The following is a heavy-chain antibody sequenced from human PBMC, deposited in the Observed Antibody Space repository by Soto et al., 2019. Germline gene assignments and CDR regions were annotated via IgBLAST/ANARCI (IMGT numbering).Heavy chain of an antibody. CDR2: ISAYNGNT. CDR3: ARSSTVTTRNYYYYYGMAV. V-gene: IGHV1-18*01. CDR1: GYTFTSYG. J-gene: IGHJ6*02. D-gene: IGHD4-4*01. Sequence: ASVKVSCKASGYTFTSYGISWVRQAPGQGLEWMGWISAYNGNTNYAQKLQGRVTMTTDTSTSTAYMELRSLRSDDPPVYYFARSSTVTTRNYYYYYGMAVWGQGTPVTVSS.